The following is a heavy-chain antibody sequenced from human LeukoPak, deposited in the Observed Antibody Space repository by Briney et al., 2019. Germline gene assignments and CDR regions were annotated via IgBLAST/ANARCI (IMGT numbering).Heavy chain of an antibody. Sequence: ASVKVSCKASGYTFTAYYMHWVRRAPGQGLEWMGWINPNSSVTNYALKFRGRIIMTRDTSISTVYMDLSSLRYDDTAVYYCTRATFSASYSFDYWGQGSVVTVSS. CDR2: INPNSSVT. J-gene: IGHJ4*02. CDR1: GYTFTAYY. CDR3: TRATFSASYSFDY. D-gene: IGHD1-26*01. V-gene: IGHV1-2*02.